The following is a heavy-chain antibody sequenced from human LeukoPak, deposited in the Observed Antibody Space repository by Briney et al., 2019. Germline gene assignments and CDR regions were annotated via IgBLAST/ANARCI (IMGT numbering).Heavy chain of an antibody. D-gene: IGHD2/OR15-2a*01. CDR2: ISGSGGST. CDR3: AKDLSLPRFDP. V-gene: IGHV3-23*01. J-gene: IGHJ5*02. CDR1: GFTFSSYA. Sequence: GGSLRLSCAASGFTFSSYAMSWVRQAPGKGLEWVSAISGSGGSTYYADSAKGRFTISRDNSKNTLHLQMNSLRAEDTAVYYCAKDLSLPRFDPWGQGTLVTVSS.